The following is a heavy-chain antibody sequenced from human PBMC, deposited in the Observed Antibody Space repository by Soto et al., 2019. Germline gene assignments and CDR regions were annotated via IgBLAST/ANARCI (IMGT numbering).Heavy chain of an antibody. CDR3: ARGRTNVIFGVVIRGYYYYGMDV. Sequence: ASVKVSCKASGYTFTSYDINWVRQATGQGLEGMGWMNPNSGNTGYAQKFLGRVTITRNTSISTAYMELSSVRSEDTAVYYCARGRTNVIFGVVIRGYYYYGMDVWGQGTTVTVSS. D-gene: IGHD3-3*01. CDR1: GYTFTSYD. V-gene: IGHV1-8*01. J-gene: IGHJ6*02. CDR2: MNPNSGNT.